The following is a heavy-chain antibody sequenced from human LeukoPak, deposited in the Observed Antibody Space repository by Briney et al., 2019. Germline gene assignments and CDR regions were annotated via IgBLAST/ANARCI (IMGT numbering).Heavy chain of an antibody. Sequence: ETLSLTFTVSGGSISSYYWSWVRQPPGKGLEWIGYIYYSGSTNYNPSLKSRVTISVDTSKNQFSLKLSSVTAADTAVYYCARVVPRYYYYYMDVWGKGTTVTVSS. CDR1: GGSISSYY. V-gene: IGHV4-59*01. CDR3: ARVVPRYYYYYMDV. D-gene: IGHD3-10*01. J-gene: IGHJ6*03. CDR2: IYYSGST.